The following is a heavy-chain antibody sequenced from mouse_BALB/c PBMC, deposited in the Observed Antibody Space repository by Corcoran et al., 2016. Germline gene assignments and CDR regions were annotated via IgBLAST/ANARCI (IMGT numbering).Heavy chain of an antibody. J-gene: IGHJ3*01. CDR1: GFSLSTSGRG. CDR2: IWCDDAK. Sequence: QVTLKESGPGILKLSQTLSLTCSFSGFSLSTSGRGVGWIRQPSGKGLEWLAHIWCDDAKYSNPSLKSQLTRSNETSRNQVFLKITSVDTADTATYDCARSGGDRAWCAYWGQGTLVTVSA. V-gene: IGHV8-8*01. CDR3: ARSGGDRAWCAY. D-gene: IGHD3-2*01.